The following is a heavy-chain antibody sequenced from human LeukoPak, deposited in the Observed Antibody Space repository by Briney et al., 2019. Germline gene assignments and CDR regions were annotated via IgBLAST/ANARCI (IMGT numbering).Heavy chain of an antibody. CDR3: ARGRVVTTITSQYFDY. CDR2: ISPSNDNT. V-gene: IGHV1-18*01. D-gene: IGHD1-1*01. CDR1: NYTFTTYG. J-gene: IGHJ4*02. Sequence: ASVKVSCKASNYTFTTYGISWVRQAPGQGLEWMGWISPSNDNTNYDQDFTGRVDMTTDTSTSRAFMELTGLRYDDTAVYYCARGRVVTTITSQYFDYWGQGTLVTVSS.